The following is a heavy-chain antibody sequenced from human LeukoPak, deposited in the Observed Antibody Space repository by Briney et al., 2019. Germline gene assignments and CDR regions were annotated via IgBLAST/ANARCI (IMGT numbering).Heavy chain of an antibody. CDR2: INPSGGST. D-gene: IGHD1-26*01. Sequence: ASVKVSCKASGYTFTSYYMHWVRQAPGQGLEWMGIINPSGGSTSYAQKFQGRVTMTRDMSTSTVYMELSSVTAADTAVYYCARGEAGTTTDFDYWGQGTLVTVSS. J-gene: IGHJ4*02. CDR1: GYTFTSYY. V-gene: IGHV1-46*01. CDR3: ARGEAGTTTDFDY.